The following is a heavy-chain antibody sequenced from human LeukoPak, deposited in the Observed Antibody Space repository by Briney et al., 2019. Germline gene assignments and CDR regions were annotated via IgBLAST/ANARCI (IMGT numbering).Heavy chain of an antibody. CDR1: GFTFSDHW. V-gene: IGHV3-7*01. J-gene: IGHJ6*02. CDR3: ARAVGDYGDYVWYYYYGMDV. D-gene: IGHD4-17*01. CDR2: IKPDGSER. Sequence: GGSLRLSCAVSGFTFSDHWMNWVRQAPGKGLEWVANIKPDGSERNYVDSVKGRFTISRDNAKNSLYLQMNSLRAEDTAVYYCARAVGDYGDYVWYYYYGMDVWGQGTTVTVSS.